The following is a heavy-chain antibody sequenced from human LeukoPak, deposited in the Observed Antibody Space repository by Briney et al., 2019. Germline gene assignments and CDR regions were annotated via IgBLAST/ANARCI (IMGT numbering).Heavy chain of an antibody. Sequence: GGSLRLFCAASGFTFSSYGMQWVRQAPGKGLEWVAVISYDGSNKYYADSVKGRFTISRDNSKNTLYLQMNSLRAEDTAVYYCAKDRGAAAGSFDPWGQGTLVTVSS. D-gene: IGHD6-13*01. J-gene: IGHJ5*02. V-gene: IGHV3-30*18. CDR2: ISYDGSNK. CDR3: AKDRGAAAGSFDP. CDR1: GFTFSSYG.